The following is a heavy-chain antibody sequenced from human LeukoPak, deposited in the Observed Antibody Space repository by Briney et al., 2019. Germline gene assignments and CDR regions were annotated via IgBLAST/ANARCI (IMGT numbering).Heavy chain of an antibody. CDR1: GFTFSNYA. CDR3: AKDQGSGHGAYTWGTFDF. J-gene: IGHJ4*01. CDR2: INGRGDST. Sequence: GGSLRLSCTTSGFTFSNYAMSWVRQAPGKGLEWVSGINGRGDSTVYADAVKGRFTISRDNIKSTLYLQMNSLRVEDTAGYYCAKDQGSGHGAYTWGTFDFWGLETLVTVSS. D-gene: IGHD4/OR15-4a*01. V-gene: IGHV3-23*01.